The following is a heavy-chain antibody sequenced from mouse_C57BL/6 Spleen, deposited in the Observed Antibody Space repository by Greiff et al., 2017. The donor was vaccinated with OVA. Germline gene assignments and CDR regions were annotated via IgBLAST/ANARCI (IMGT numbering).Heavy chain of an antibody. CDR3: ARAEVREDYFDY. V-gene: IGHV1-54*01. CDR2: INPGSGGT. J-gene: IGHJ2*01. Sequence: QVQLQQSGAELVRPGTSVKVSCKASGYAFTNYLIEWVKQRPGQGLEWIGVINPGSGGTNYNEKFKGKATLTADKSSSTAYMRLSSLTSEDSAVYFCARAEVREDYFDYWGQGTTLTVSS. D-gene: IGHD2-14*01. CDR1: GYAFTNYL.